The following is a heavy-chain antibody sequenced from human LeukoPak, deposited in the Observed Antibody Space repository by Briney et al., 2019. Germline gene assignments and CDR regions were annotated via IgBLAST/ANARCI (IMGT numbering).Heavy chain of an antibody. CDR3: AKDSYYYDSRHNWFDP. CDR1: GYTFTSYD. J-gene: IGHJ5*02. CDR2: MNPNSGNT. D-gene: IGHD3-22*01. Sequence: GASVKVSCKASGYTFTSYDINWVRQATGQGLEWMGWMNPNSGNTGYAQKFQGRVTITRNTSISTAYMELSSLRSEDTALYYCAKDSYYYDSRHNWFDPWGQGTLVTVSS. V-gene: IGHV1-8*03.